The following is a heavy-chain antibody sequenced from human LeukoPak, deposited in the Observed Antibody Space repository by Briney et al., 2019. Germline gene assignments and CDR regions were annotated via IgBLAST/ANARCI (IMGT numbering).Heavy chain of an antibody. Sequence: ASVKVSCKASGYSFTSYGISWVRQAPGQGLEWMGWISTHNGNTNYAQKLQGRVTMTTDTSTSTAYMELRSLRSDDTAVYYCARDHHYYDSSGYYSNWFDPWGQGTLVTVSS. CDR1: GYSFTSYG. D-gene: IGHD3-22*01. CDR2: ISTHNGNT. CDR3: ARDHHYYDSSGYYSNWFDP. V-gene: IGHV1-18*01. J-gene: IGHJ5*02.